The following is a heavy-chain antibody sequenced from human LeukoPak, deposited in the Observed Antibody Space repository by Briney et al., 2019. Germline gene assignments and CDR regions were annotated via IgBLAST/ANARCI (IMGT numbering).Heavy chain of an antibody. CDR3: AREEFRDILTGYK. D-gene: IGHD3-9*01. V-gene: IGHV4-39*07. CDR1: GGSISSTTYY. Sequence: PSETLSLTCAVSGGSISSTTYYWGWLRQPPGQGLEWIASIYHSGSTYYNPSLKSRVTISVDRSKNQFSLKLSSVTAADTAVYYCAREEFRDILTGYKWGQGTLVTVSS. CDR2: IYHSGST. J-gene: IGHJ4*02.